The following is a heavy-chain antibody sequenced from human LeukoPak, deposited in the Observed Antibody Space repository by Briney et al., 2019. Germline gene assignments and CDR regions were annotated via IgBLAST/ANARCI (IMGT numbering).Heavy chain of an antibody. CDR2: IKQDGSEK. CDR3: ARGPPPDYDILTGYYAPGIDY. CDR1: GFTFSSYW. Sequence: PGGSLRLSCAASGFTFSSYWMSWVRQAPGKGLAWVANIKQDGSEKYYVDSVKGRFTISRDNAKNSLYLQMNSLRAEDTAVYYCARGPPPDYDILTGYYAPGIDYWGQGTLVTVSS. V-gene: IGHV3-7*01. D-gene: IGHD3-9*01. J-gene: IGHJ4*02.